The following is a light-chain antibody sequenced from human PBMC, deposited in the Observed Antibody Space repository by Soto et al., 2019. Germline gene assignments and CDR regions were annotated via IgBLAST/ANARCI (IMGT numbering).Light chain of an antibody. CDR2: EVS. CDR3: SSCAGNNNLV. CDR1: SSDVGGYNY. J-gene: IGLJ2*01. V-gene: IGLV2-8*01. Sequence: QSVLTQPPSASGSPGQSVTISCTGTSSDVGGYNYVSWYQQHPGKAPKLMISEVSKRPSGVPDRFSGSKSGNTASLTVSGLQAEDEADDYCSSCAGNNNLVFGGGTKLTVL.